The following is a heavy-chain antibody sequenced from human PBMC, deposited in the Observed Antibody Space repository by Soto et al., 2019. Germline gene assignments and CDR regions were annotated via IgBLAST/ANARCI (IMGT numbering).Heavy chain of an antibody. CDR2: ISYDGSNK. CDR3: AKAETYYYDSSGYYFDY. V-gene: IGHV3-30*18. D-gene: IGHD3-22*01. CDR1: GFTFSSYG. Sequence: GGSLRFSCAASGFTFSSYGMHWVRQAPGKGLEWVAVISYDGSNKYYADSVKGRFTISRDNSKNTLYLQMNSLRAEDTAVYYCAKAETYYYDSSGYYFDYWGQGTLVTVSS. J-gene: IGHJ4*02.